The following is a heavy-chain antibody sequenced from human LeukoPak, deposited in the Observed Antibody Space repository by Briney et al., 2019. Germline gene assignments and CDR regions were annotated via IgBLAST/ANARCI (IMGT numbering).Heavy chain of an antibody. J-gene: IGHJ4*02. CDR1: GYTFTSYD. CDR3: ARGRVQWLADFDY. D-gene: IGHD6-19*01. Sequence: ASVKVSCKASGYTFTSYDISWVRQATGQGLEWMGWMNPNSGNTGYAQKFQGRVTMTRNTSISTAYMELSSLRSEDTAVYYCARGRVQWLADFDYWGQGTLVTVSS. V-gene: IGHV1-8*01. CDR2: MNPNSGNT.